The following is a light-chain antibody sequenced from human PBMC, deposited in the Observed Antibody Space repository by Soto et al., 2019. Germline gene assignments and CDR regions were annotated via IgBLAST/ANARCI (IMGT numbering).Light chain of an antibody. CDR2: KAS. Sequence: SRSTVSGRERDRVTISVLASQTISSWLAWDQQKPGKAPKLLIYKASTLKSGFPSRFSGSGSGTELSLTFCCLQPDDCAPDCCQVYTCYSEGFAEGTKVDTK. J-gene: IGKJ1*01. CDR1: QTISSW. CDR3: QVYTCYSEG. V-gene: IGKV1-5*03.